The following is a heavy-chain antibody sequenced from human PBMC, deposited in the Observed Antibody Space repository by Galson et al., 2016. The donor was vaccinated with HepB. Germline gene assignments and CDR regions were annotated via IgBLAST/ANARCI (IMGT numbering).Heavy chain of an antibody. CDR1: GFIVSSHY. J-gene: IGHJ5*01. Sequence: SLRLSCAGSGFIVSSHYMNWVRQPPGKGLEWVAIIYSGGATYYADSVKGRFTIARDNPKNNVYLQINSLRVEDTAVYYCAREPGRIAAAGHLDSWGQGTLVTVSS. D-gene: IGHD6-13*01. CDR2: IYSGGAT. CDR3: AREPGRIAAAGHLDS. V-gene: IGHV3-53*01.